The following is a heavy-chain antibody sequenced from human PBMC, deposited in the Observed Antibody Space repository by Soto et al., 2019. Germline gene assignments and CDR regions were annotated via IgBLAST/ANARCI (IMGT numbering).Heavy chain of an antibody. CDR1: GFSLSNAGMG. J-gene: IGHJ5*02. V-gene: IGHV2-26*01. CDR3: EQTEDGGRSITPAGWFDV. CDR2: IFSNDER. Sequence: QVTLKESGPVLVKPTETLTLTCTVSGFSLSNAGMGVSWIRQPPGKALEGLAHIFSNDERRFSTSLKNTLTSSKDTFNSQVGLIMTKMDPVDTATYYCEQTEDGGRSITPAGWFDVWGQGTLVTVSS. D-gene: IGHD6-25*01.